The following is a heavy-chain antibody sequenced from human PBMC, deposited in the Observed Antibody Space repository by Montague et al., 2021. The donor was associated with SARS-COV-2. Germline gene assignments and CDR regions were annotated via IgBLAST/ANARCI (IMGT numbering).Heavy chain of an antibody. J-gene: IGHJ2*01. Sequence: YNDYAVSVKSRVIINPDTNNNRIALQLNSVTPEDTAVYYCARAYCRGYCYFYWYFDLWGRGTLVTVSS. CDR3: ARAYCRGYCYFYWYFDL. D-gene: IGHD2-21*02. V-gene: IGHV6-1*01. CDR2: YN.